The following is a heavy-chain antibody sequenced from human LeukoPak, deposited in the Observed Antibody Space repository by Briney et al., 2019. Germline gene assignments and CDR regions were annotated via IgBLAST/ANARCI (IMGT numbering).Heavy chain of an antibody. D-gene: IGHD3-22*01. V-gene: IGHV4-34*01. J-gene: IGHJ4*02. CDR3: ARGVSSSGYYPELGY. CDR1: GGSFSGYY. CDR2: INHSGST. Sequence: KSSETLSLTCAVYGGSFSGYYWSWIRQPPGKGLEWIGEINHSGSTNYNPSLKSRVTISVDTSKNQFSLKLSSLRSEDTAVYYCARGVSSSGYYPELGYWGQGTLVTVSS.